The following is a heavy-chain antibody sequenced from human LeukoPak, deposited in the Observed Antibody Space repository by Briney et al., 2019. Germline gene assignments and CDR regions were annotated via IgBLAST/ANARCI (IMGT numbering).Heavy chain of an antibody. D-gene: IGHD5-18*01. V-gene: IGHV3-23*01. CDR2: ISGSGGST. J-gene: IGHJ4*02. CDR1: GFTFSGYA. Sequence: GGSLRLSCAASGFTFSGYAMSWVRQAPGKGLEWVSAISGSGGSTYYADSVKGRFTISRDNSKNTLYLQMNSLRAEDTAVYYCAKDGARGYSYGYPFDYWGQGTLVTVSS. CDR3: AKDGARGYSYGYPFDY.